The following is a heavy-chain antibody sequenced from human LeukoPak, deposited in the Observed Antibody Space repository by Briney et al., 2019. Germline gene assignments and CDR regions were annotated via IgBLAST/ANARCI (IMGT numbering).Heavy chain of an antibody. CDR3: AKRDYRDASGTPYFDY. Sequence: AGGSLRLSCAASGFTFSSYGMSWVRQAPGKGLEWVSAISGSGGSTYYADSVKGRFTISRDNSKGTLYLQMNSLRAEDTAMYYCAKRDYRDASGTPYFDYWGQGTLVTASS. V-gene: IGHV3-23*01. CDR2: ISGSGGST. CDR1: GFTFSSYG. J-gene: IGHJ4*02. D-gene: IGHD3-16*01.